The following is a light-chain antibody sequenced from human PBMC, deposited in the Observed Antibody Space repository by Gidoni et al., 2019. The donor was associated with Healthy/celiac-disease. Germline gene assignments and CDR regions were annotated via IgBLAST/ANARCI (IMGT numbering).Light chain of an antibody. CDR1: SSDVGGYNY. Sequence: QSALTQPRSVSGSPGQSVTISCTGTSSDVGGYNYVSWYQEHPGTAPKLMIYDVSKWPSGVPDRFSGSKSGNTASLTISGLQAEDEADYYCCSYAGTYSFVVFGGGTKLTVL. CDR3: CSYAGTYSFVV. J-gene: IGLJ2*01. V-gene: IGLV2-11*01. CDR2: DVS.